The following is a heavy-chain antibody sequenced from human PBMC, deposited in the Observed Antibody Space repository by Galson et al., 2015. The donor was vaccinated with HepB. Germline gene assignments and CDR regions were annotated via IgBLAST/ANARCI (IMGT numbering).Heavy chain of an antibody. V-gene: IGHV3-74*01. CDR2: INTDGSST. CDR3: AGPPLNWPRGMDV. CDR1: GFTFSSYW. D-gene: IGHD1-1*01. J-gene: IGHJ6*02. Sequence: SLRLSCAASGFTFSSYWMHWVRQAPGKGLVWVSRINTDGSSTSYADFVKGRFTISRDNAKNTLYLQMNSLRAEDTAVYYCAGPPLNWPRGMDVWGQGTTVTVSS.